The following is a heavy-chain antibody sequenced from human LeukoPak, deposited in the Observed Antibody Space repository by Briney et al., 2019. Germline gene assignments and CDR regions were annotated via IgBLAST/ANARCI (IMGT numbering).Heavy chain of an antibody. CDR3: ATHYSVDP. CDR2: IDHSGIT. CDR1: GQTFSSYY. D-gene: IGHD2-15*01. Sequence: SETLSLTCGVYGQTFSSYYWSWIRQPPGKGLDWIGEIDHSGITRYTPSLKSPVTISVHTSKTQFSLKLPSVTAVVTAAYYCATHYSVDPWSPRTLVTVSS. J-gene: IGHJ5*02. V-gene: IGHV4-34*08.